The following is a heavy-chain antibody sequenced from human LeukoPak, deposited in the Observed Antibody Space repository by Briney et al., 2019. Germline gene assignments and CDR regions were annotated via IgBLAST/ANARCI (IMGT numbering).Heavy chain of an antibody. CDR3: AKTATGSASDY. V-gene: IGHV3-23*01. Sequence: GGSLRLSCAASAFTFSSYAMSWVRQAPGKGLQWVSTISVSGDSTYYSDSVKGRFTISRDNSLDTLYLQMNGLKAEDTAIYYCAKTATGSASDYWGQGTLVTVSS. CDR1: AFTFSSYA. J-gene: IGHJ4*02. CDR2: ISVSGDST. D-gene: IGHD1-14*01.